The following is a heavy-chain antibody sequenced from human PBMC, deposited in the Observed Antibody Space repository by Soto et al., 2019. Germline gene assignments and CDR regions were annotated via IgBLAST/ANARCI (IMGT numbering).Heavy chain of an antibody. J-gene: IGHJ4*02. CDR2: IYRGGST. Sequence: PVGSLRLSFAGSGFTVSDSYISWVRQAPGKGLEWVSVIYRGGSTYDADSVKGRFTISRDSSKTTLYLQMHSLRVEDTAVYYCARGFHSSFGYWGPGTLVTVSS. CDR1: GFTVSDSY. CDR3: ARGFHSSFGY. D-gene: IGHD1-26*01. V-gene: IGHV3-53*01.